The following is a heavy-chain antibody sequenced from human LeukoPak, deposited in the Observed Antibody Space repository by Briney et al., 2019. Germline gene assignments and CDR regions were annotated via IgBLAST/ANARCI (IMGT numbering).Heavy chain of an antibody. CDR1: GFTFSSYG. CDR3: ALLDRFYDFWSGYPPPYFDY. V-gene: IGHV3-30*02. CDR2: IRYDGSNK. D-gene: IGHD3-3*01. J-gene: IGHJ4*02. Sequence: GGSLRLSCAASGFTFSSYGMHWVRQAPGKGLEWVAFIRYDGSNKYYADSVKGRFTISRDNSKNTLYLQMNSLRAEDTAVYYCALLDRFYDFWSGYPPPYFDYWGQGTLVTVSS.